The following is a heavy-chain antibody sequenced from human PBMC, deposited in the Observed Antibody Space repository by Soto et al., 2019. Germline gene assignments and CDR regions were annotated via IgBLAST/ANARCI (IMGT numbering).Heavy chain of an antibody. Sequence: GASVKVSCKASGYTFTGYYMHWVRQAPGQGLEWMGWINPNSGGTNDAQKFQGWVTMTRDTSISTAYMELSRLRSDDTAVYYCAREGYYYDSSGYYYYYYGMDVWGQGTTVTVSS. CDR2: INPNSGGT. V-gene: IGHV1-2*04. CDR3: AREGYYYDSSGYYYYYYGMDV. CDR1: GYTFTGYY. J-gene: IGHJ6*02. D-gene: IGHD3-22*01.